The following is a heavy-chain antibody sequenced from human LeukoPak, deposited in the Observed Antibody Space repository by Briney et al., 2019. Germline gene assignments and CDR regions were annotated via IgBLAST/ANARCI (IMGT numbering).Heavy chain of an antibody. V-gene: IGHV1-69*05. Sequence: SVKVSCKASGGTFSSYAISWVRQAPGQGLEWMGRIIPIFGTANYAQRFQGRVTITTDESTSTAYMELSSLRSEDTAVYYCAILPVVVTAVDYWGQGTLVTVSS. CDR3: AILPVVVTAVDY. D-gene: IGHD2-21*02. J-gene: IGHJ4*02. CDR1: GGTFSSYA. CDR2: IIPIFGTA.